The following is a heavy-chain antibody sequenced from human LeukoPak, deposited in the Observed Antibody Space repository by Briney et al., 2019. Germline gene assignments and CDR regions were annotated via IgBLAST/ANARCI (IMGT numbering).Heavy chain of an antibody. CDR1: GGSISSGDYY. CDR3: ARLLSFYWYFDL. CDR2: IYYSGST. D-gene: IGHD1-26*01. V-gene: IGHV4-30-4*01. Sequence: PSQTLSLTCTVSGGSISSGDYYWSWIRQPPGKGLEWIGYIYYSGSTYYNPSLKSRVTISVDTSKNQFSLKLSSVTAADTAVYYCARLLSFYWYFDLWGRGTLVTVSS. J-gene: IGHJ2*01.